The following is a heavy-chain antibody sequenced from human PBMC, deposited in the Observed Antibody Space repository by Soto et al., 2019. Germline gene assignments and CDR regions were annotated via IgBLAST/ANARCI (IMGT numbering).Heavy chain of an antibody. D-gene: IGHD3-22*01. J-gene: IGHJ3*02. V-gene: IGHV4-59*01. Sequence: SETLSLTCTVSGGSISSYYWSWIRQPPGKGLEWIGYIYYSGSTNYNPSLKSRVTISVDTSKNQFSLKLSSVTAADTAVYYCARGDYYDSSGDGRNCAFDIWGQVTMVTVS. CDR1: GGSISSYY. CDR3: ARGDYYDSSGDGRNCAFDI. CDR2: IYYSGST.